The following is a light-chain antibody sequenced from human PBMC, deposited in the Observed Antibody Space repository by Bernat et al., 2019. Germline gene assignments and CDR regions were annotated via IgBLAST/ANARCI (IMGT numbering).Light chain of an antibody. CDR1: QSITKY. Sequence: DIQVTQSPSALSASVGDRVTITCQTSQSITKYLNWYQQKPGEAPKVLIYGASILQSGVPSRFSGGGSGTHFSLTIPGLQPEDFATYFCQQSYDTPVTFGQGTRLDI. V-gene: IGKV1-39*01. CDR2: GAS. J-gene: IGKJ5*01. CDR3: QQSYDTPVT.